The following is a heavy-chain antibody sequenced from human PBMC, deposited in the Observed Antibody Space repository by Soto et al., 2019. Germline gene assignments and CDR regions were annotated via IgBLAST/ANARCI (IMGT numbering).Heavy chain of an antibody. V-gene: IGHV4-39*01. CDR1: GGSISSGGYY. D-gene: IGHD5-12*01. Sequence: PSETLSLTCTVSGGSISSGGYYWSWIRQHPGTGLEWIGNIYYSGSTSYNPSLKSRVTISVDTSKNQFSLKLSSVTAADTGVYYCARHRVEMAKIACFDPWGQGTLVTVSS. CDR3: ARHRVEMAKIACFDP. CDR2: IYYSGST. J-gene: IGHJ5*02.